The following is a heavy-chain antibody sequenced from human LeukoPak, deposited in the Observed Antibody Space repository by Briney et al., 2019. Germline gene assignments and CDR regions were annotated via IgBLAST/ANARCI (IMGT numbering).Heavy chain of an antibody. Sequence: PGGSLRLSCAASGFTFSTYWMTWVRQAPGKGLEWVANINEDGGGRYYVDSVKGRFTISRDNAKNSLYLQMNSLRAEDTAVYYCARDRSSSCYDGPLCTQEPDYGMDVWGQGTTVTVSS. CDR3: ARDRSSSCYDGPLCTQEPDYGMDV. D-gene: IGHD6-13*01. V-gene: IGHV3-7*01. J-gene: IGHJ6*02. CDR1: GFTFSTYW. CDR2: INEDGGGR.